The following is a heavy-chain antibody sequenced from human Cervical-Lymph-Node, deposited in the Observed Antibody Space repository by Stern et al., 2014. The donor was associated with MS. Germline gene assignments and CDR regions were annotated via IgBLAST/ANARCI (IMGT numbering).Heavy chain of an antibody. Sequence: EVQLVESGAEVKKPGESLKISCKGSGYSFTSHWIGWVRQMPGKGLEWMGMIYPGDSDTRYSPSFQGQVTISPDKSISTAYLQWSSLKASDTAIYYCARHQTDYKGRDYYYYGMDVWGQGTTVTVSS. CDR2: IYPGDSDT. CDR3: ARHQTDYKGRDYYYYGMDV. J-gene: IGHJ6*02. V-gene: IGHV5-51*01. CDR1: GYSFTSHW. D-gene: IGHD4-11*01.